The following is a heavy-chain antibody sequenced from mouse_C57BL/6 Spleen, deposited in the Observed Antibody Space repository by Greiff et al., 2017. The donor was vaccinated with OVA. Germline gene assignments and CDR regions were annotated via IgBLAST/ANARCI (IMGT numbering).Heavy chain of an antibody. D-gene: IGHD1-1*01. V-gene: IGHV1-39*01. Sequence: VQLQQSGPELVKPGASVKLSCKASGYTFTDYTMTWVKQSHGKRLEWIGAINPNYGTTSYNQKFKGKATLTVDQSSSTAYMQLNSLTSEDSAVYYCARYLHDYGSGGFAYWGQGTLVTVSA. J-gene: IGHJ3*01. CDR1: GYTFTDYT. CDR3: ARYLHDYGSGGFAY. CDR2: INPNYGTT.